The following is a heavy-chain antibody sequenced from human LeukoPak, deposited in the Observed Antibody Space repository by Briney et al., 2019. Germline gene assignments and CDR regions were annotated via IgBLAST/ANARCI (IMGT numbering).Heavy chain of an antibody. CDR2: ISSSGSTI. J-gene: IGHJ3*02. Sequence: PGGSLRLSCAASGFTFSDYYMSWIRQAPGKGLEWVSYISSSGSTIYYADSVKGRFTISRDNAKNSLYLQMNGLRAEDTAVYYCARDTYYDFWSGYLPAFDIWGQGTMVTVSS. D-gene: IGHD3-3*01. CDR3: ARDTYYDFWSGYLPAFDI. CDR1: GFTFSDYY. V-gene: IGHV3-11*04.